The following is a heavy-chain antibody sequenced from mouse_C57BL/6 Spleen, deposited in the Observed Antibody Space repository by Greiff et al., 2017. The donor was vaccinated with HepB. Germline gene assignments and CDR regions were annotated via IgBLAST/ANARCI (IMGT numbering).Heavy chain of an antibody. CDR2: IDPSDSYT. CDR1: GYTFTSYW. J-gene: IGHJ3*01. D-gene: IGHD2-4*01. V-gene: IGHV1-50*01. Sequence: QVQLQQPGAELVKPGASVKLSCKASGYTFTSYWMQWVNQRPGQGLEWIGEIDPSDSYTNYNQKFKGKATLTVDTSSSTAYMQLSSLTSEDSAVYYCARNGDYDGFAYWGQGTLVTVSA. CDR3: ARNGDYDGFAY.